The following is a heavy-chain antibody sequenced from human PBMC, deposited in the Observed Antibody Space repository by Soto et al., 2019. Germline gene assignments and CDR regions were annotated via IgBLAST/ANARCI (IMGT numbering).Heavy chain of an antibody. D-gene: IGHD3-10*01. Sequence: QITLKESGPTLVKPTQTLTLTCTFSGFSLTTSGVGVGWIRQPPGKALEWLAFIYWDDDKRYSPSLKSRLTITKDTSTNRPVPTMTNMDPVDTATYFGAHRHGVGEYDSWGQGTLVTVSS. CDR2: IYWDDDK. J-gene: IGHJ5*01. CDR1: GFSLTTSGVG. CDR3: AHRHGVGEYDS. V-gene: IGHV2-5*02.